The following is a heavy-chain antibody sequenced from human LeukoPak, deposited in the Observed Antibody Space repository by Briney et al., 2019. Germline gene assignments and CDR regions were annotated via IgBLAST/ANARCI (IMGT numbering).Heavy chain of an antibody. CDR3: AREGNNNWSDY. D-gene: IGHD1-1*01. CDR2: ISPNSGGT. V-gene: IGHV1-2*02. CDR1: GYTFTDYY. Sequence: VASVNVSCKTSGYTFTDYYIYWVRQAPGQGLEWMGWISPNSGGTNYAQKFQGRVTMTRDTSISTAYMELNRLRSDDTAVYYCAREGNNNWSDYWGQGTLVTVSS. J-gene: IGHJ4*02.